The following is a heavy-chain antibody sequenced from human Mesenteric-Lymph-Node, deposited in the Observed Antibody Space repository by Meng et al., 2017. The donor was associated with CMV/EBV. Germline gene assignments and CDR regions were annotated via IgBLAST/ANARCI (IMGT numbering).Heavy chain of an antibody. J-gene: IGHJ4*02. CDR2: INVSGGST. D-gene: IGHD6-19*01. CDR3: ASAPTVAGHFDY. CDR1: GYTFTTYY. V-gene: IGHV1-46*01. Sequence: ASVKVSCKASGYTFTTYYMHWVRQVPGQGLEWMGIINVSGGSTRYAQKFQGRVTITTDESTSTAYMELSSLRSEDTAVYYCASAPTVAGHFDYWGQGTLVTVSS.